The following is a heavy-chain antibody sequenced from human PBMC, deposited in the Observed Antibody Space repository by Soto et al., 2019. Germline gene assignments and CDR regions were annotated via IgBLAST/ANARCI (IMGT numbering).Heavy chain of an antibody. CDR3: TRVGGYYGDYPNFDY. CDR1: CDSMRSFY. V-gene: IGHV4-59*01. J-gene: IGHJ4*02. CDR2: IYYSGST. D-gene: IGHD4-17*01. Sequence: KTSETLSLTCTVYCDSMRSFYWSWIRQPPGKGLEWIGNIYYSGSTNYNPSRKSRVTMSVDMSRNQVSLKLSSVTAADTAVYYCTRVGGYYGDYPNFDYWGQGALVTVSS.